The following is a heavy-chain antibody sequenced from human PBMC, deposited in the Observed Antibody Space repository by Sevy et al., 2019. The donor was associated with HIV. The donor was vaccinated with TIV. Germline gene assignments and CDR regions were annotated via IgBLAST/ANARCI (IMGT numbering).Heavy chain of an antibody. D-gene: IGHD2-21*01. Sequence: SETLSLTCTVSGGSISSSSYYWGCIRQPPGKGLEWIGSIYYSGSTYYNPSLKSRVTISVDTSKNQFSLKLSSVTAADTAVYYCARLYCGGDCYSHYFDYWGQGTLVTVSS. CDR1: GGSISSSSYY. CDR3: ARLYCGGDCYSHYFDY. V-gene: IGHV4-39*01. J-gene: IGHJ4*02. CDR2: IYYSGST.